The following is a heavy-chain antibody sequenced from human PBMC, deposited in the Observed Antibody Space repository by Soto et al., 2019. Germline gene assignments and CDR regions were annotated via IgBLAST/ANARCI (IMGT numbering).Heavy chain of an antibody. J-gene: IGHJ6*03. CDR3: ARGLYYDFWSGYPTWYYYYYMDV. CDR1: GYTFTSYD. V-gene: IGHV1-8*01. CDR2: MNPNSGNT. Sequence: GASVKVSCKASGYTFTSYDINWLRQATGQGLEWMGWMNPNSGNTGYAQKFQGRVTMTRNTSISTAYMELSSLRSEDTAVYYCARGLYYDFWSGYPTWYYYYYMDVWGKGTTVTVSS. D-gene: IGHD3-3*01.